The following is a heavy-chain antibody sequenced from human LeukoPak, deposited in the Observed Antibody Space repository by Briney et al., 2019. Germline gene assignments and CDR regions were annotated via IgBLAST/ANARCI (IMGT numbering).Heavy chain of an antibody. CDR2: IYTSGST. CDR1: GGSISSGSYY. Sequence: SETLSLTCTVSGGSISSGSYYWSWIRQPAGKGLEWIGRIYTSGSTNYNPSLKSRVTISVDTSKHQFSLKLSSVTAADTAVYYCARVNYGDYGLDYWGQGTLVTVSS. CDR3: ARVNYGDYGLDY. J-gene: IGHJ4*02. D-gene: IGHD4-17*01. V-gene: IGHV4-61*02.